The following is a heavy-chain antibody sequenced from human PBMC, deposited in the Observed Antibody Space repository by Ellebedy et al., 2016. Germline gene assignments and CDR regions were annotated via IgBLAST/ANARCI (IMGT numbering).Heavy chain of an antibody. CDR1: GLTFSSYG. V-gene: IGHV3-33*01. CDR3: ATSIVGARATSIVGARVLGADY. Sequence: GGSLRLSXAASGLTFSSYGMHWVRQAPGQGLEWVAVIWSDGSNKYYADSVKGRFSISRDNYHNMLYLQMDSVRAEDTAVYYCATSIVGARATSIVGARVLGADYWGQGTLVTVSS. D-gene: IGHD1-26*01. CDR2: IWSDGSNK. J-gene: IGHJ4*02.